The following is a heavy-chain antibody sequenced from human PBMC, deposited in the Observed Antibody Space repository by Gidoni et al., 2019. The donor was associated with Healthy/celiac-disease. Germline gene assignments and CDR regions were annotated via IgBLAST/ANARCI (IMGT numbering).Heavy chain of an antibody. J-gene: IGHJ3*02. CDR3: ARGESSNLSFFDI. V-gene: IGHV4-59*01. D-gene: IGHD6-13*01. CDR2: VYHSGST. Sequence: QVQLQESGPGLVKPSETLSLTCTVSGGSISTYQWSWIRQPPGKGLEWIGYVYHSGSTNYNPSLKSRVTISVDTSKNQFSLKLRSVTAADTAVYYCARGESSNLSFFDIWGQGTMVTVSS. CDR1: GGSISTYQ.